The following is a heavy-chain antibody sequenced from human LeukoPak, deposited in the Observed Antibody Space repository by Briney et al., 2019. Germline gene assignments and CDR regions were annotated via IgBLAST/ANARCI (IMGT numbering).Heavy chain of an antibody. Sequence: ASVEVSCKASGYTFTSYGISWVRQAPGQGLEWMGWISAYNGNTNYAQKLQGRVTMTTDTSTSTAYMELRSLRSDDTAVYYCARVTPPTYYYDSSGYWDFDYWGQGTLVTVSS. D-gene: IGHD3-22*01. CDR2: ISAYNGNT. CDR1: GYTFTSYG. V-gene: IGHV1-18*01. J-gene: IGHJ4*02. CDR3: ARVTPPTYYYDSSGYWDFDY.